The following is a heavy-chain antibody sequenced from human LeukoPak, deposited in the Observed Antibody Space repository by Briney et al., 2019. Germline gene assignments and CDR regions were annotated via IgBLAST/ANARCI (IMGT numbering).Heavy chain of an antibody. Sequence: GGSLRLTCAASGFTFSRYWMSWVRQAPGKGLEWVANIKQDGSEKYYVDSVKGRFTISRDNAKNSLYLQMNSLRAEDTAAYYCARVGNGYVMDYWGQGTLVTVSS. CDR3: ARVGNGYVMDY. J-gene: IGHJ4*02. CDR1: GFTFSRYW. CDR2: IKQDGSEK. V-gene: IGHV3-7*01. D-gene: IGHD5-12*01.